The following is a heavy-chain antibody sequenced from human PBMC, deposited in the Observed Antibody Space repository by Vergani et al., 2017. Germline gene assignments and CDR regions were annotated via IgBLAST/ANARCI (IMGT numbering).Heavy chain of an antibody. Sequence: EVQLVESGGVVVQPGGSLRLSCAASGFTFDDYTMHWVRHAPGKGLEWVSLISWDGGSTYYADSVKGRFTISRDNSKNSLYLQMNSLRTEDTALYYCAKGPSPGGSRHYYYXMDVWGKGTTVTVSS. CDR1: GFTFDDYT. CDR2: ISWDGGST. CDR3: AKGPSPGGSRHYYYXMDV. V-gene: IGHV3-43*01. D-gene: IGHD2-2*01. J-gene: IGHJ6*03.